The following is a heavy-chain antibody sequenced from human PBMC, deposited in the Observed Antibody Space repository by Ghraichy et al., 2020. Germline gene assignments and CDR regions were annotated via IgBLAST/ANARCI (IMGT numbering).Heavy chain of an antibody. CDR2: ISGSGGST. D-gene: IGHD4-17*01. V-gene: IGHV3-23*01. J-gene: IGHJ6*02. CDR1: GFTFSTYA. Sequence: GGSLRLSCAASGFTFSTYAMSWDRQAPGKGLEWVSSISGSGGSTYYADSVKGRFTISRDNSKNTLYLQMNSLRAEDTAVYYCAKDGHGDYSDYSYYYGMDVWGQGTTVTVSS. CDR3: AKDGHGDYSDYSYYYGMDV.